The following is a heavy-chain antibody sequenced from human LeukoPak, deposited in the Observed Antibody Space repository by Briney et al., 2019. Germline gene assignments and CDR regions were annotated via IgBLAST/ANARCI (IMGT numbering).Heavy chain of an antibody. J-gene: IGHJ5*02. V-gene: IGHV1-69*05. D-gene: IGHD2-2*01. CDR1: GGAFSSYV. Sequence: SVKVSCKASGGAFSSYVISWVRQATGQGLEWMGGITPIFGATDYAQKFQGRVTITTGESTSTVYMELSSLRSEDTAVYFCARSHPQDCSTSTCYHPYSWFDPWGQGTLVTVSS. CDR2: ITPIFGAT. CDR3: ARSHPQDCSTSTCYHPYSWFDP.